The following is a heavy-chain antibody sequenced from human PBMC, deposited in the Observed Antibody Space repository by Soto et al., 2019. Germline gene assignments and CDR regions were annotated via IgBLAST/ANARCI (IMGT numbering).Heavy chain of an antibody. V-gene: IGHV3-53*01. D-gene: IGHD5-12*01. CDR3: AKDSGYSGYAFDY. J-gene: IGHJ4*02. Sequence: EVQLVESGGGLIQPGGSLRLSCAASGFTISRNYMSWVRQAPGKGLEWVSVIYSGGSTYYADSVKGRFTISRDNSKNTVHLQMNSLRAEDTAVYYCAKDSGYSGYAFDYWGQGTLVTVSS. CDR2: IYSGGST. CDR1: GFTISRNY.